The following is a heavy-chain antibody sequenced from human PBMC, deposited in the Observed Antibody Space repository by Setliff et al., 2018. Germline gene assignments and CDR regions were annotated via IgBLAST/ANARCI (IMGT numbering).Heavy chain of an antibody. V-gene: IGHV3-23*01. CDR1: GFSFSSYA. Sequence: GGSLRLSCVGSGFSFSSYAMTWVRQAPGKGLERVSSVSGSGDRIFYADSVKGRFTISRDNSKNTLYLHMNSLRVEDTALYYCARDGNNWNDLDYWGHGTLVTVSS. CDR2: VSGSGDRI. J-gene: IGHJ4*01. D-gene: IGHD1-20*01. CDR3: ARDGNNWNDLDY.